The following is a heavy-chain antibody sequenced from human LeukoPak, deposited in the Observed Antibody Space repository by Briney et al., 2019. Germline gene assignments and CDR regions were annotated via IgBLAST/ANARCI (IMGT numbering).Heavy chain of an antibody. CDR2: IYYSGST. D-gene: IGHD3-22*01. V-gene: IGHV4-31*03. J-gene: IGHJ4*02. Sequence: KSSQTLSLTCTVSGDFISSGGFYWSWIRQHPGKGLEWIGYIYYSGSTYYNPSLKSRVTISVDTSKNQFSLKLSSVTAADTAVYYCARDQVYWDYYDSSGYYGIDYWRQGTLVTVSS. CDR1: GDFISSGGFY. CDR3: ARDQVYWDYYDSSGYYGIDY.